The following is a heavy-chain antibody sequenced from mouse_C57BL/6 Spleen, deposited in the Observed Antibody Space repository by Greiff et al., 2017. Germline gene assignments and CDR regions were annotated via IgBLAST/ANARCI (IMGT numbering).Heavy chain of an antibody. V-gene: IGHV1-55*01. CDR1: GYTFTSYW. D-gene: IGHD2-9*01. CDR2: IYPGSGST. CDR3: AGSYYGYDKSLDY. J-gene: IGHJ2*01. Sequence: QVQLQQPGAELVKPGASVKMSCKASGYTFTSYWITWVKQRPGQGLEWIGDIYPGSGSTNYNEKFKSKATLTVDTSSSTAYMQLSSLTSEDSAVYYCAGSYYGYDKSLDYWGQGTTLTVSS.